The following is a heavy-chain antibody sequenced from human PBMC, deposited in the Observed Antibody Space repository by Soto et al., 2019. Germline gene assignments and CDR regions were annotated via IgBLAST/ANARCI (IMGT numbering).Heavy chain of an antibody. CDR2: IIPIFGTA. CDR1: GGTFSSYA. J-gene: IGHJ4*02. Sequence: QVQLVQSGAEVKKPGSSVKVSCKASGGTFSSYAISWVRQAPGQGLEWMGGIIPIFGTANYAQKFQGRVTINADKSTSTAYMELSSLRSEDTAVYYCARSSYYDFWSGPEKAFDYWGQGTLVTVSS. D-gene: IGHD3-3*01. CDR3: ARSSYYDFWSGPEKAFDY. V-gene: IGHV1-69*06.